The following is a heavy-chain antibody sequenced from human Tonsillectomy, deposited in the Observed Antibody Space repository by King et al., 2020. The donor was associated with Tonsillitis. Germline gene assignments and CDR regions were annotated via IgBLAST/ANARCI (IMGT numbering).Heavy chain of an antibody. V-gene: IGHV5-10-1*03. CDR2: IDPSDSYT. CDR1: GYSFTTYW. Sequence: VQLVESGAEVKKPGESLRISCKGAGYSFTTYWINWVRQMPGKGLEWMGRIDPSDSYTKYSPSFQGHVTISADKPISTAYLQWSSLKASDTAMYYCARLGSSTWSSEDYWGQGTLVTVSS. J-gene: IGHJ4*02. D-gene: IGHD6-13*01. CDR3: ARLGSSTWSSEDY.